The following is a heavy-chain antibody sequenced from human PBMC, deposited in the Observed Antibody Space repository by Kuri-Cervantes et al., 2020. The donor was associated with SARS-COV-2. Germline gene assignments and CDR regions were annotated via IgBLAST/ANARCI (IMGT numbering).Heavy chain of an antibody. CDR3: ARTYDTVTGDAFDI. D-gene: IGHD4-11*01. V-gene: IGHV4-39*01. J-gene: IGHJ3*02. CDR1: GGSISSSSYY. Sequence: GSLRLSCTVSGGSISSSSYYWGWIRQPPGKGLEWIGSIYYSGSTYYNPSLKSRVTISVDTSKNQFSLKLSSVTAADTAVYYCARTYDTVTGDAFDIWGQGTMVTVSS. CDR2: IYYSGST.